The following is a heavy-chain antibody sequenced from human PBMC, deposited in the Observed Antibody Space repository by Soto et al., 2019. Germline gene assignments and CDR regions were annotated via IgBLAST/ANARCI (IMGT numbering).Heavy chain of an antibody. J-gene: IGHJ4*01. CDR1: GFTFIPAW. Sequence: EVQLVESGGGLVKPGGPLPLSCAASGFTFIPAWVNWVRQAPGRGREWVGRIKSKIDGGPTDFAASVKGRFAISRDDSTDMVYLQMNSLKPEDTAMYYCTTDSLFTMILVRFDFWGHGTQVTVSS. CDR2: IKSKIDGGPT. V-gene: IGHV3-15*07. D-gene: IGHD3-22*01. CDR3: TTDSLFTMILVRFDF.